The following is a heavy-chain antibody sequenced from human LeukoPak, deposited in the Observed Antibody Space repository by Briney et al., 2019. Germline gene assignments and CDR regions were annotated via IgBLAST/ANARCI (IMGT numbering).Heavy chain of an antibody. CDR1: GFTLDDYA. J-gene: IGHJ3*02. CDR3: AGDVLDI. Sequence: GGSLRLSCAAYGFTLDDYAIHWVRQAPGKGLEWVSFIILDGGSTYYADSVKGVFTISTAKSKNFLYLQMTSLRTERTVLYYWAGDVLDIWGQGTMVTVSS. CDR2: IILDGGST. V-gene: IGHV3-43D*03.